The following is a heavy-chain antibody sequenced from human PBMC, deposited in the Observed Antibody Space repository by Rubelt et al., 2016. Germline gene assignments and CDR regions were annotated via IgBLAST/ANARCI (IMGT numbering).Heavy chain of an antibody. V-gene: IGHV4-38-2*02. Sequence: KGLEWIGSIYYSGSTYYNPSLKSRVTISVDTSKNQFSLKLSSVTAADTAVYYCARVAYGGNPIFDYWGQGTLVTVSS. CDR3: ARVAYGGNPIFDY. D-gene: IGHD4-23*01. CDR2: IYYSGST. J-gene: IGHJ4*02.